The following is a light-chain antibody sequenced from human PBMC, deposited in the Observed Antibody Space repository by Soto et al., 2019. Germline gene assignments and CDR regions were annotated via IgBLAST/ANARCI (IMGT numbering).Light chain of an antibody. Sequence: DIVMTQSPDSLVVSLGERATINCKSSQNVLYSSNNKNYLGWYQQKAGQPPKLLLYWASYRESGVPDRFSGSGSGTDFALTISSLQAEDVAVYYCQQYYDTPWTFGQGTKVDIK. V-gene: IGKV4-1*01. CDR3: QQYYDTPWT. J-gene: IGKJ1*01. CDR1: QNVLYSSNNKNY. CDR2: WAS.